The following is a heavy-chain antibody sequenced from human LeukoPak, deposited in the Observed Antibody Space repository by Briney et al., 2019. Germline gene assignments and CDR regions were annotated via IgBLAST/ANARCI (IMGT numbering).Heavy chain of an antibody. V-gene: IGHV1-18*01. CDR1: GYTFTSYG. CDR3: ARRAYDSSSWYYFDY. D-gene: IGHD6-13*01. Sequence: ASVKVSCKASGYTFTSYGISWVRQAPGQGLEWMGWISAYNGNTNYAQKLQGRVTMTTDTSTSTAYMELRSLRSDDTAVYYCARRAYDSSSWYYFDYWGQGTLVTVSS. J-gene: IGHJ4*02. CDR2: ISAYNGNT.